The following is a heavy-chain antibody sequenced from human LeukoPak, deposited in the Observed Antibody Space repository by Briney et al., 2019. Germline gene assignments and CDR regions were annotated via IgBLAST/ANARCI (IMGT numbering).Heavy chain of an antibody. CDR2: ISGSGTVT. D-gene: IGHD2-15*01. CDR3: AKTSVGEGRIIGSGYFDN. CDR1: GFTFSNHA. Sequence: PGGSLRLSCAASGFTFSNHAMNWVRQAQGKGLEWVSIISGSGTVTYYADSVKGRFTISRDNSKHTLYLQMNSLRAEDTAVYYCAKTSVGEGRIIGSGYFDNWGQGTLVTVSS. J-gene: IGHJ4*02. V-gene: IGHV3-23*01.